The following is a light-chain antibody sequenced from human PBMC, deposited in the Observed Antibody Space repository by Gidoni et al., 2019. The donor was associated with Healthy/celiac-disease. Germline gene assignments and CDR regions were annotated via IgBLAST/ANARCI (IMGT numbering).Light chain of an antibody. V-gene: IGKV1-39*01. CDR1: QSISSY. CDR3: QQSYSTPWT. Sequence: QSPSSLSASVGDRVTITCRASQSISSYLNWYQQKPGKAPQLLIYAASSLQSVVPSRFRGSGSGTDFTLTISSLQPEDFATYYCQQSYSTPWTFGQGTKVEIK. CDR2: AAS. J-gene: IGKJ1*01.